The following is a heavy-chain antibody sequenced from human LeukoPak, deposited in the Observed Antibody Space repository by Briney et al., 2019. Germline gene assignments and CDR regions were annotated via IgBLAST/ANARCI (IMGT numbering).Heavy chain of an antibody. D-gene: IGHD2-2*01. J-gene: IGHJ5*02. CDR1: GYTFTGYY. Sequence: ASVKVSCKASGYTFTGYYMHWVRQAPGQGLEWMGWINPNSGGTNYAQKFQGRVTMTRDTSISTAYMELSSLRSEDTAVYYCARSALFHCSSTSCPYSWFDPWGQGTLVTVSS. V-gene: IGHV1-2*02. CDR3: ARSALFHCSSTSCPYSWFDP. CDR2: INPNSGGT.